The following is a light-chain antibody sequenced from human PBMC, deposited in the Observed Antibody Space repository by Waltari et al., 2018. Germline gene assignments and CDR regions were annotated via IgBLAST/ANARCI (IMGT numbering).Light chain of an antibody. Sequence: VMTHSPLSLPVTPGEPASISCSSSQSLLHSNGYNYLDWYLQKPGQSPQILIYLASNRASGVPDRFSGSGSGTDFTLKISRVEAEDAGVYYCMEALQSVTFGQGTRLEIK. CDR2: LAS. J-gene: IGKJ5*01. V-gene: IGKV2-28*01. CDR1: QSLLHSNGYNY. CDR3: MEALQSVT.